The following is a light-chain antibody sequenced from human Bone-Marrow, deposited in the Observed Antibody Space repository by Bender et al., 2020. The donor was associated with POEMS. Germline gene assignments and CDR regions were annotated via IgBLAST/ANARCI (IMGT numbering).Light chain of an antibody. CDR1: KLGDKY. CDR3: QVYDSSSDHHV. V-gene: IGLV3-1*01. Sequence: SYELTQPPSVSVSPGQTASITCSGDKLGDKYACWYQQKPGQAPVLVVYDDRKRPSGIPERFSGSNSGNTATLTISRVEAGDEADYYCQVYDSSSDHHVFGTGTEVTVL. CDR2: DDR. J-gene: IGLJ1*01.